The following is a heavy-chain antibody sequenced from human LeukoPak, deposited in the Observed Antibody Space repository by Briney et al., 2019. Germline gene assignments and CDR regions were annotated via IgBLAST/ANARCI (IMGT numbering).Heavy chain of an antibody. CDR2: IYYTGSS. V-gene: IGHV4-39*01. J-gene: IGHJ4*02. D-gene: IGHD6-13*01. Sequence: SGTLSLTCTVSGGSISSTSYYWGWIRQPPGKGLEWIGGIYYTGSSYYNPALKSRVTISVDTSKNQFSLKMSSVTAADTAVYYCARHLGSSSWFDYWGQGTLVTVSS. CDR1: GGSISSTSYY. CDR3: ARHLGSSSWFDY.